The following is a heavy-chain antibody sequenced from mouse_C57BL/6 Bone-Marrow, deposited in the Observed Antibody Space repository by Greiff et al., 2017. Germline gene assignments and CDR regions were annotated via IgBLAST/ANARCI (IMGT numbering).Heavy chain of an antibody. CDR2: INPSNGGT. V-gene: IGHV1-53*01. D-gene: IGHD1-1*01. CDR1: GYTFTSYW. CDR3: ARSGTTVKYYYAMDY. J-gene: IGHJ4*01. Sequence: VQLQQPGTELVKPGASVKLSCKASGYTFTSYWMHWVKQRPGQGLEWIGNINPSNGGTNYNEKFKSKATLTVDKSSSTAYMQLSSLTSEDSAVYYWARSGTTVKYYYAMDYWGQGTSVTVSS.